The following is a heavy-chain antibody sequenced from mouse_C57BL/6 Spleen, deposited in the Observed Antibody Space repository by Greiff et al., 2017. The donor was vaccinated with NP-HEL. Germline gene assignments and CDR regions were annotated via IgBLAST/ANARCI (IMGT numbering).Heavy chain of an antibody. Sequence: VQLQQPGAELVRPGTSVKLSCKASGYTFTSYWMHWVKQRPGQGLEWIGVIDPSDSYTNYNQKFKGKAPLTVDTSSSTAYMQLSSLTSEDSAVYYCAETGTGYYFDYWGQGTTLTVSS. J-gene: IGHJ2*01. CDR1: GYTFTSYW. CDR2: IDPSDSYT. D-gene: IGHD4-1*01. CDR3: AETGTGYYFDY. V-gene: IGHV1-59*01.